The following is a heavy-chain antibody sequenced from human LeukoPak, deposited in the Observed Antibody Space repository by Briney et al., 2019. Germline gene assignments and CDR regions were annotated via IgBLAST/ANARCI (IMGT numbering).Heavy chain of an antibody. D-gene: IGHD4-23*01. V-gene: IGHV3-21*01. CDR2: ISSSSSYT. CDR1: GFTFSSYS. Sequence: GGSLRLSCAASGFTFSSYSMNWVRQAPGKGLEWVSSISSSSSYTYYADSVKGRFTISRDNAKNSLYLQMNSLRAEDTAVYYCARGFGTVVTPIDYWGQGTLVTVSS. J-gene: IGHJ4*02. CDR3: ARGFGTVVTPIDY.